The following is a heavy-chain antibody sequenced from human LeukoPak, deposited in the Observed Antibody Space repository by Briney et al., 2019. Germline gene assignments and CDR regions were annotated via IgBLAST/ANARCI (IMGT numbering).Heavy chain of an antibody. CDR2: INPNSGGT. Sequence: ASVKVSCKASGYTFTGYYMHWVRQAPGQGLEWMGWINPNSGGTNYAQKFQGRVTMTRDTSINTAYMEVTGPTSDDTAVYYCARNGGGLDYWGQGTLVTVSS. CDR1: GYTFTGYY. J-gene: IGHJ4*02. V-gene: IGHV1-2*02. D-gene: IGHD3-16*01. CDR3: ARNGGGLDY.